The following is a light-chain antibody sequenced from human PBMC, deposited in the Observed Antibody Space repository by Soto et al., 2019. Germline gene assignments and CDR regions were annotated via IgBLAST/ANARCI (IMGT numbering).Light chain of an antibody. CDR3: QQYHNWPIT. CDR2: RAS. V-gene: IGKV3-15*01. J-gene: IGKJ5*01. Sequence: ETVLTQSPATLPVSPGERAILSCRASQNIGSILAWYQHKPGQAPRLLIYRASTRATDIPARFSGSGSGTEFTLTISSLQSEDFAVYYCQQYHNWPITFGQGTRLEIK. CDR1: QNIGSI.